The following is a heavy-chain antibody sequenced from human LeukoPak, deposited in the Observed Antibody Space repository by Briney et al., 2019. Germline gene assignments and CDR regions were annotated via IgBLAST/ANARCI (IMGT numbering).Heavy chain of an antibody. CDR1: DSSVSSSGDY. V-gene: IGHV4-39*07. D-gene: IGHD3-3*01. CDR2: IYYSGYT. Sequence: SEALSLASTVSDSSVSSSGDYWGWIRQPPGKGLEWIGSIYYSGYTYYNPSLKSRVTISVDTSKNQFSLKLSSVTAADTAVYYCARSTLTIFGVVIYYFDYWGQGTLVTVPS. CDR3: ARSTLTIFGVVIYYFDY. J-gene: IGHJ4*02.